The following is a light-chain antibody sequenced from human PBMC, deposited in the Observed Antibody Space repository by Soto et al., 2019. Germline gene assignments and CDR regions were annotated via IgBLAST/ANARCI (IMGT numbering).Light chain of an antibody. J-gene: IGKJ1*01. Sequence: EIVLTQSPGTLALSPGERATHSCRASQSVSTNNLAWYQRKPGQAPRLLIYGASSRATDIPARFSGSGSGTDFTLTITRLEPEDFAVYYCQQYGSSPPTFGQGTKVEIK. CDR1: QSVSTNN. CDR3: QQYGSSPPT. CDR2: GAS. V-gene: IGKV3-20*01.